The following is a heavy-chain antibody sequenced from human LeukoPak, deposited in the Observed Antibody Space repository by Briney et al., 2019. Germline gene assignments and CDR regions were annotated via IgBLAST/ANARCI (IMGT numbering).Heavy chain of an antibody. CDR2: TGVYNDNT. CDR1: GYMFASYG. V-gene: IGHV1-18*01. CDR3: ARDLFESPYGLPFDY. J-gene: IGHJ4*02. Sequence: ASVKVSCKASGYMFASYGISWVRQAPGQGLEWMGWTGVYNDNTNLAPKFQGRVTMTTDISTTTAVMELRSLRSDDTAVYYCARDLFESPYGLPFDYWGQGTLVTVSS. D-gene: IGHD3-10*01.